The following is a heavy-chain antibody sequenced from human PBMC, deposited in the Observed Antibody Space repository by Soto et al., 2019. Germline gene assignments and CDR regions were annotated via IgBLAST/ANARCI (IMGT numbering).Heavy chain of an antibody. D-gene: IGHD3-3*01. Sequence: GESLKISCVGSGYSFTSYWIGWVRQMPGKGLEWMGIIYPRDSDTRYSPSFQGQVTISADKSISTAYLQWSSLKASDTAMYYCARGMESDFWSGYEGDYYYMDVWGKGTTVTVSS. CDR1: GYSFTSYW. V-gene: IGHV5-51*01. CDR3: ARGMESDFWSGYEGDYYYMDV. CDR2: IYPRDSDT. J-gene: IGHJ6*03.